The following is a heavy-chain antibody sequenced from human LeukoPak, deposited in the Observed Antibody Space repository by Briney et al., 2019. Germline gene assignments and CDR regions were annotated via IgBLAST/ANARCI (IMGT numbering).Heavy chain of an antibody. CDR2: INPSGGST. CDR3: ARDGAILLEWLFPPSYNWFDP. CDR1: GYTFTSYY. V-gene: IGHV1-46*01. J-gene: IGHJ5*02. Sequence: ASVKVSCKASGYTFTSYYMHWVRQAPGQGLEWMGLINPSGGSTSYAQKFQDRVTMTRDTSTSTVYMELSSLRSEDTAVYYCARDGAILLEWLFPPSYNWFDPWGQGTLVTVSS. D-gene: IGHD3-3*01.